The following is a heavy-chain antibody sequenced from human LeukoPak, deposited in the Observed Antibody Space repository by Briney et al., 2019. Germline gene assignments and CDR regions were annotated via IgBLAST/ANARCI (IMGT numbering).Heavy chain of an antibody. J-gene: IGHJ3*02. CDR3: AKDANYYGSGGGAFDI. CDR1: GFTFTNYA. V-gene: IGHV3-23*01. D-gene: IGHD3-10*01. CDR2: ISGSGGST. Sequence: GGSLRLSCAASGFTFTNYAMSWVRQAQGKGLEWVSGISGSGGSTSYAASVKGRFTISRDISKNTLFLQMNSLRAEDTAVYYCAKDANYYGSGGGAFDIWGQGTMVTVSS.